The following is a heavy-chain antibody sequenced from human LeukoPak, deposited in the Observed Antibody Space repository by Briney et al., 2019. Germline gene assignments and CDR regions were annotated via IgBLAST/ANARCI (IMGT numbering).Heavy chain of an antibody. J-gene: IGHJ4*02. D-gene: IGHD2-21*01. CDR1: GFTFSSYW. V-gene: IGHV3-53*01. CDR2: IYSGGNT. CDR3: ARGGDPLGIYFDY. Sequence: GGYLRLSCAASGFTFSSYWMSWVRQAPGKGLEWVSVIYSGGNTYYADSVKGRFTISRDNSKNTLYLQMNSLRAEDTAVFYCARGGDPLGIYFDYWGQGTLVTVSS.